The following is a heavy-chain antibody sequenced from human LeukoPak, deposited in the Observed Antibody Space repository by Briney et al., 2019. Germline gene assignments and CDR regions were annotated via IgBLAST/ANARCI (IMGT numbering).Heavy chain of an antibody. V-gene: IGHV3-9*01. J-gene: IGHJ3*01. D-gene: IGHD4-17*01. Sequence: TGGSLRLSCAVSGFIFDDFAMHWVRQVPGKGLEWVSGISWNGDYIRYADSVKSRFTISRDNAKNSLNLQMTSLRREDTALYFCVRVFDGDFDAFDVWGQGTKVTVSS. CDR2: ISWNGDYI. CDR1: GFIFDDFA. CDR3: VRVFDGDFDAFDV.